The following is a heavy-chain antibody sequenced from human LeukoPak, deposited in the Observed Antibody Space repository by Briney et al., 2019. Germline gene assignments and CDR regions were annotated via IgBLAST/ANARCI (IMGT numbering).Heavy chain of an antibody. J-gene: IGHJ4*02. CDR2: IYYSGST. V-gene: IGHV4-59*01. CDR3: AREEDKGTLDY. CDR1: GGSISSYY. D-gene: IGHD2-15*01. Sequence: PSETLSLTCTVSGGSISSYYWSWIRQPPGKGLEWIGYIYYSGSTNYNPPLKSRVTISVDTSKNQFSLKLSSVTAADTAVYYCAREEDKGTLDYWGQGTLVTVSS.